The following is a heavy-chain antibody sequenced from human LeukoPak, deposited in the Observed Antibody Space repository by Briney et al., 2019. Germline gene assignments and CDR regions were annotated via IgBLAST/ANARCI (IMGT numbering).Heavy chain of an antibody. D-gene: IGHD2-2*01. CDR1: GFTVSSNY. Sequence: GGSLRLSCAASGFTVSSNYMSWVRQAPGKGLEWVSDIYSGGSTYYSDSVKGRFTISRDNFKNTLYLQMNSLRAEDTAVYYCARVVVVPAAYTGDAFDIWGQGTMVTVSS. V-gene: IGHV3-53*01. J-gene: IGHJ3*02. CDR3: ARVVVVPAAYTGDAFDI. CDR2: IYSGGST.